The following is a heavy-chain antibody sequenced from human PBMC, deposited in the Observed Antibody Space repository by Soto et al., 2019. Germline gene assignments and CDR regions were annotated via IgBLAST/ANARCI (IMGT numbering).Heavy chain of an antibody. Sequence: QVQLVQSGAEVKKPGASVKVSCKASGYTFTSYDINWVRQATGQGLEWMGWMNPNSGNTGYAQKFQGRVTMTRNTSISTAYMELSSLRSEDTAVYYCARSKYRIAAAGRESYYYYYMDVWGKGTTVTVSS. CDR1: GYTFTSYD. V-gene: IGHV1-8*01. CDR2: MNPNSGNT. D-gene: IGHD6-13*01. CDR3: ARSKYRIAAAGRESYYYYYMDV. J-gene: IGHJ6*03.